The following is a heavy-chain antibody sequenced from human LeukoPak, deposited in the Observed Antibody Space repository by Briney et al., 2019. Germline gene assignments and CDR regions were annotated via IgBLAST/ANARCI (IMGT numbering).Heavy chain of an antibody. Sequence: SETLSLTCAVYGGSFSGYYWIWIRQPPGKGLEWIVEINHSGSNNYNPYLNSRITIPVDASKNQFSLKLSSVTAPHTAMYYCARWRGAVSRRRNVDHWGQGTLVTVSS. J-gene: IGHJ4*02. V-gene: IGHV4-34*01. CDR2: INHSGSN. CDR1: GGSFSGYY. CDR3: ARWRGAVSRRRNVDH. D-gene: IGHD1-26*01.